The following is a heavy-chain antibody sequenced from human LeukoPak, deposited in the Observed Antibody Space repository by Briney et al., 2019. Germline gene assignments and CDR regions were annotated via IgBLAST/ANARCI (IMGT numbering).Heavy chain of an antibody. J-gene: IGHJ4*01. CDR2: ITSGSRYI. CDR1: GFTFSNYS. Sequence: GGSLRLSCAASGFTFSNYSMNWVRQAPGKGLEWVSSITSGSRYIYYADSVRGRFTIFRDNAKDSVYLQMNSLRAEDSAIYYCARVGFYFFDFWGQGTLVTVSS. V-gene: IGHV3-21*01. CDR3: ARVGFYFFDF.